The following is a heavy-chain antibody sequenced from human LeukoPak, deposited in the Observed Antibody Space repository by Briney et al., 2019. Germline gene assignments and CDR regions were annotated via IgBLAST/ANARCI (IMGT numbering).Heavy chain of an antibody. CDR1: GGTFSSYA. Sequence: GASVTVSCKASGGTFSSYAISWVRQAPGQGLEWMGGIIPIFGTANYAQKFQGRVTITADESTSTAYMELSSLRSEDTAVYYCARDDETWGVAPSSFDYYYGMDVWGQGTTVTVSS. D-gene: IGHD3-10*01. CDR3: ARDDETWGVAPSSFDYYYGMDV. V-gene: IGHV1-69*13. CDR2: IIPIFGTA. J-gene: IGHJ6*02.